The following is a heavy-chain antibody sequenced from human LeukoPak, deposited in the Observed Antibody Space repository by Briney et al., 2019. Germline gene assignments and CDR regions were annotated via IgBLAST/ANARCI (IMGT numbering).Heavy chain of an antibody. J-gene: IGHJ4*02. CDR2: IKQDGSEK. V-gene: IGHV3-7*01. CDR1: GFTFSSYW. CDR3: ARALRYSSGWYEVDYFDY. Sequence: PGGSLRLSCAASGFTFSSYWMSWVRQAPGKGPEWVANIKQDGSEKYYVDSVKGRFTISRDNAKNSLYLQMNSLRAEGTAVYYCARALRYSSGWYEVDYFDYWGQGTLVTVSS. D-gene: IGHD6-19*01.